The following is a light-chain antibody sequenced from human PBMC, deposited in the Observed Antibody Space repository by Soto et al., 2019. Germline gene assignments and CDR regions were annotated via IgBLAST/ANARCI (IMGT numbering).Light chain of an antibody. CDR1: QGSRND. CDR3: QQDYNYPWT. Sequence: AIQMTQSPSSLSASVGDRVTITCRASQGSRNDLGWYQQKPGKAPKLLIYAASSLQSGVPSRFSGSGSGTDFTLTISSLQHEDFATYYCQQDYNYPWTFGQGTKVEIK. J-gene: IGKJ1*01. CDR2: AAS. V-gene: IGKV1-6*01.